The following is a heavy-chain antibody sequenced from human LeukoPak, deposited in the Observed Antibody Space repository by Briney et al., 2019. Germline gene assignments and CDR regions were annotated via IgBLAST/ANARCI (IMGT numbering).Heavy chain of an antibody. D-gene: IGHD4-17*01. CDR1: GFTFSGYG. CDR2: ICYDGCNK. CDR3: ARDSSATVTTDSDAFDI. J-gene: IGHJ3*02. Sequence: GRSLRLSCAASGFTFSGYGMHWVRQAPGKGLEWVGVICYDGCNKYYEDSVNGRFNIYRENDKNKLNVSMNSQRVEDTAVYYCARDSSATVTTDSDAFDIWGQGTMVTVSS. V-gene: IGHV3-33*01.